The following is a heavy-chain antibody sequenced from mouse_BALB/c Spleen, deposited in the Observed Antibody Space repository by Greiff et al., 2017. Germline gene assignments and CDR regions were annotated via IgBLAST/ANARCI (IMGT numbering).Heavy chain of an antibody. CDR3: ARDLNYDYDRFAY. CDR2: INPSTGYT. Sequence: QVQLKQSGAELAKPGASVKMSCKASGYTFTSYWMHWVKQRPGQGLEWIGYINPSTGYTEYNQKFKDKATLTADKSSSTAYMQLSSLTSEDSAVYYCARDLNYDYDRFAYWGQGTLVTVSA. CDR1: GYTFTSYW. V-gene: IGHV1-7*01. J-gene: IGHJ3*01. D-gene: IGHD2-4*01.